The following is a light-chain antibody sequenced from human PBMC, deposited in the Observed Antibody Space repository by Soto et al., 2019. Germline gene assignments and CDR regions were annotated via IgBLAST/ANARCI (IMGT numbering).Light chain of an antibody. J-gene: IGKJ2*01. CDR3: QQSYSTPYT. Sequence: DIQMTQSPSSLSASVGDRVTISCRASQSISTYLNWYQQKPGKAPNLLIYAASSLQSGVPSRFSGSGSGTDFTLTISSLQPEDFATYYCQQSYSTPYTFGQGTKLENK. CDR1: QSISTY. CDR2: AAS. V-gene: IGKV1-39*01.